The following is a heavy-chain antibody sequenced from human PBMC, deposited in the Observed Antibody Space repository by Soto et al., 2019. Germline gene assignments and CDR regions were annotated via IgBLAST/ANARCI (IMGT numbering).Heavy chain of an antibody. CDR3: ARDRYYYDSSGYPFDAFDI. V-gene: IGHV3-30-3*01. J-gene: IGHJ3*02. Sequence: PGGSLRLSCAASGFTFSSYAMHWVRQAPGKGLEWVAVISYDGSNKYYADSVKGRFTISRDNSKNTLYLQMNSLRAEDTAVYYCARDRYYYDSSGYPFDAFDIWGQGTMVTVSS. CDR1: GFTFSSYA. CDR2: ISYDGSNK. D-gene: IGHD3-22*01.